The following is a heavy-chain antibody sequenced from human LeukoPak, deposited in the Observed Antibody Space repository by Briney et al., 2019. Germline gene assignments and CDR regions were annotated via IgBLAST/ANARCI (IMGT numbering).Heavy chain of an antibody. CDR1: GFTFSSYE. J-gene: IGHJ4*02. V-gene: IGHV3-48*03. D-gene: IGHD6-19*01. CDR2: ISSSGSTI. Sequence: PGGSLRLSCAASGFTFSSYEMNWVRQAPGKGLEWVSYISSSGSTIYYADSVKGRFTISRDNAKNSLYLQMNSLRAEDTAVYYCARVDSSGWPYNDYWGLGTLVTVSS. CDR3: ARVDSSGWPYNDY.